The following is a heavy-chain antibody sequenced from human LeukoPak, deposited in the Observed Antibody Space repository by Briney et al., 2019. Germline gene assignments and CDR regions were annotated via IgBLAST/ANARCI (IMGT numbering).Heavy chain of an antibody. Sequence: GGALRLSCGASRVXFCSHVMNAGRQAPGKGGGSVAAIWIDRSKEDYADYVKGRFTNSRDNSNNTLYLQMDSLRAEDTAVYYCAREERDSSGWTFLDNWGQGTLVTVSS. V-gene: IGHV3-33*01. CDR3: AREERDSSGWTFLDN. D-gene: IGHD6-19*01. CDR1: RVXFCSHV. J-gene: IGHJ4*02. CDR2: IWIDRSKE.